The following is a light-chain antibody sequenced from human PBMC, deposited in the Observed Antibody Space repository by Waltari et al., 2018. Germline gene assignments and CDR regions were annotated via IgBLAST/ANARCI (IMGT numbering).Light chain of an antibody. CDR2: AAS. CDR3: QQRSNWPGT. CDR1: QSVRNY. V-gene: IGKV3-11*01. Sequence: DIVLTQSPATLSLSPGERATLSCRASQSVRNYLAWYQQRPGQAPRLLIYAASNRATVIPARISGSGSETDVTLTISSLEPEDFAVYYCQQRSNWPGTFGQGTKVEIK. J-gene: IGKJ1*01.